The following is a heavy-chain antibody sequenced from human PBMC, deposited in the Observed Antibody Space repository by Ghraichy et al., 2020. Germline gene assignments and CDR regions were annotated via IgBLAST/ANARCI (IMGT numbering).Heavy chain of an antibody. CDR2: IYWNNDK. CDR3: AHDNYDFWSASNYFDY. CDR1: GFSLSTSGVG. Sequence: SGPTLVKPTQTLTLTCTFSGFSLSTSGVGVGWIRQPPGKALEWLALIYWNNDKRYSPSLKIRLTITKDTSKNQVVLTMTNMDPVDTATYYCAHDNYDFWSASNYFDYWGQGTLVTVSS. D-gene: IGHD3-3*01. V-gene: IGHV2-5*01. J-gene: IGHJ4*02.